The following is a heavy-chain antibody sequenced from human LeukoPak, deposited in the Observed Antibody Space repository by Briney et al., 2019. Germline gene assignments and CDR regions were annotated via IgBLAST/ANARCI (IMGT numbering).Heavy chain of an antibody. J-gene: IGHJ6*02. Sequence: GGSLRLSCAASGFTFSSYAMSWVRQAPGKGLEWVSAISGSGGSTYYADSVKGRFTISRDNSKNTLYLQMNSLRAEDTAVYYRAKGIGPANYYYYGMDVWGQGTTVTVSS. V-gene: IGHV3-23*01. CDR2: ISGSGGST. D-gene: IGHD2-15*01. CDR3: AKGIGPANYYYYGMDV. CDR1: GFTFSSYA.